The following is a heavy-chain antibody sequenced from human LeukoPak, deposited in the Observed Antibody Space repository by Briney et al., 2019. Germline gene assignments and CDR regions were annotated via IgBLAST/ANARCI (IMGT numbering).Heavy chain of an antibody. D-gene: IGHD4-17*01. CDR2: INPNSGGT. Sequence: ASVKVSCKGTGGTLSSYAISSVRQAPGQGLEWMGRINPNSGGTNYAQKFQGSATMTRDTSITTVYMELTRLRSDDTAVYYCARDLGDFGDYLVGYYWGQGTLVTVSS. CDR3: ARDLGDFGDYLVGYY. J-gene: IGHJ4*02. V-gene: IGHV1-2*06. CDR1: GGTLSSYA.